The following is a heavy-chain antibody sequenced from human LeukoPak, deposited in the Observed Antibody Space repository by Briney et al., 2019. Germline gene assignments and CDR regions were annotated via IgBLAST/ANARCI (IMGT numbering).Heavy chain of an antibody. Sequence: SETLSLTCTVSGGSISSYYWSWIRQPPGKGLEWIGYIYYSGSTYYNPSLKSRVTISVDTSKNQFSLKLSSVTAADTAVYYCARAGYSSSWAPLPIDYWGQGTLVTVSS. V-gene: IGHV4-30-4*08. CDR3: ARAGYSSSWAPLPIDY. CDR1: GGSISSYY. CDR2: IYYSGST. J-gene: IGHJ4*02. D-gene: IGHD6-13*01.